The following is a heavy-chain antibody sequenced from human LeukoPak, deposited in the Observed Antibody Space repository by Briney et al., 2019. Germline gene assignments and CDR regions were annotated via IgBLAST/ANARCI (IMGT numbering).Heavy chain of an antibody. CDR2: INPSGGGT. CDR1: GYTFTGYY. Sequence: ASVKVSCKASGYTFTGYYMHWVRQAPGQGLEWMGWINPSGGGTTYAQKFQGRVTMTRDMSTSTVYMELSSLRSEDTAVYYCARETDIAAAANYFDYWGQGTLVTVSS. J-gene: IGHJ4*02. CDR3: ARETDIAAAANYFDY. D-gene: IGHD6-13*01. V-gene: IGHV1-46*01.